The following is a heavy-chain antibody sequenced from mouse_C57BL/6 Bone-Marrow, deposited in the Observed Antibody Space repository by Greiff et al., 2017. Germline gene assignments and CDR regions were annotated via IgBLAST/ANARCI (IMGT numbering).Heavy chain of an antibody. Sequence: EVKLQESVAELVRPGASVKLSCTASGFNIKNTYMHWVKLRPEQGLEWIGRIDPANGNTKYAPKFQGKATITADTSSNTAYLQLSGLTSEDTAIYYCARGDGNYNYAMDYWGQGTSVTVSS. CDR2: IDPANGNT. V-gene: IGHV14-3*01. J-gene: IGHJ4*01. CDR3: ARGDGNYNYAMDY. CDR1: GFNIKNTY. D-gene: IGHD2-1*01.